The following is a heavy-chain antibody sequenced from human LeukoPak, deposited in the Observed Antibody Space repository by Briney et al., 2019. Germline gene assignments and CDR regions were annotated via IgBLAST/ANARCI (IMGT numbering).Heavy chain of an antibody. CDR2: IIPIFGTA. D-gene: IGHD5-12*01. J-gene: IGHJ4*02. Sequence: ASVKVSCKASGGTFSSYAISWVRRAPGQGLEWMGGIIPIFGTANYAQKFQGRVTITADESTSTAYMELSSLRSEDTAVYYCARGGQYSGYDYDYWGQGTLVTVSS. V-gene: IGHV1-69*01. CDR1: GGTFSSYA. CDR3: ARGGQYSGYDYDY.